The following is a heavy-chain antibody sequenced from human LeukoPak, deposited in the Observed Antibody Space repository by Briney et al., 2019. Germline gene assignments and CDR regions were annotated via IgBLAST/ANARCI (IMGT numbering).Heavy chain of an antibody. D-gene: IGHD2-15*01. Sequence: PSETLSLTCAVYGGSFSGYYWSWIRQPPGKGLEGIGEINHSGSTNYNPSLKSRVTISVDTSKNQFSLKLSSVTAADTAVYYCARGLYWMGWGQGTLVTVSS. CDR1: GGSFSGYY. V-gene: IGHV4-34*01. CDR2: INHSGST. J-gene: IGHJ4*02. CDR3: ARGLYWMG.